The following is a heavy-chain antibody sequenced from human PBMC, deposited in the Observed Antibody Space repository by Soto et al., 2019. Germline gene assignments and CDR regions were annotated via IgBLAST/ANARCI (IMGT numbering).Heavy chain of an antibody. Sequence: PSETLSLTGSVSGGSSSSGAHYWSWIRQPPGKGLEWIGYIYYSGTTYHNPSLKSRVTISVDTSKNQFSLKLSSVTAADTAVYYCARVWSGYYKFDSWGQGNLVTVS. V-gene: IGHV4-30-4*01. CDR2: IYYSGTT. CDR3: ARVWSGYYKFDS. CDR1: GGSSSSGAHY. D-gene: IGHD3-3*01. J-gene: IGHJ4*02.